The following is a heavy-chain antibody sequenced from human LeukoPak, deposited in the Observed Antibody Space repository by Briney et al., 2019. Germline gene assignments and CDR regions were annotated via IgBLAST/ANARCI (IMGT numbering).Heavy chain of an antibody. V-gene: IGHV4-59*12. J-gene: IGHJ4*02. CDR2: IYYSGST. Sequence: SETLSPTCTVSGGSISSYYWSWIRQPPGKGLEWIGYIYYSGSTNYNPSLKSRVTISVDTSKNQFSLKLSSVTAADTAVYYCARDPNYDSSGYYYGGDYWGQGTLVTVSS. CDR1: GGSISSYY. D-gene: IGHD3-22*01. CDR3: ARDPNYDSSGYYYGGDY.